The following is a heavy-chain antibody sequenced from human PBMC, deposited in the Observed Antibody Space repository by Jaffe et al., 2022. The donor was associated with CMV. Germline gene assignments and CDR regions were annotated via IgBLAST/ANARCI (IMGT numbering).Heavy chain of an antibody. CDR1: GYTFTSYY. D-gene: IGHD3-10*01. CDR3: ARDRGYYGSTTGGDYYYYGMDV. CDR2: INPSGGST. Sequence: QVQLVQSGAEVKKPGASVKVSCKASGYTFTSYYMHWVRQAPGQGLEWMGIINPSGGSTSYAQKFQGRVTMTRDTSTSTVYMELSSLRSEDTAVYYCARDRGYYGSTTGGDYYYYGMDVWGQGTTVTVSS. V-gene: IGHV1-46*01. J-gene: IGHJ6*02.